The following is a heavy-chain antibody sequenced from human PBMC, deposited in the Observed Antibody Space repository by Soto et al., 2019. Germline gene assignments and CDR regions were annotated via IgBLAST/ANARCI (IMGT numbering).Heavy chain of an antibody. CDR1: GFTFSSYA. V-gene: IGHV3-23*01. D-gene: IGHD3-10*01. CDR3: AKRNTLWFGEPLGMDL. Sequence: GGSLRLSCAASGFTFSSYAMSWLRQAPGKGLEWVSAISGSGGSTYYADSVKGRFTISRDNSKNTLYVQMNSLRAEDTAVYYCAKRNTLWFGEPLGMDLWGQGTTVTVYS. J-gene: IGHJ6*02. CDR2: ISGSGGST.